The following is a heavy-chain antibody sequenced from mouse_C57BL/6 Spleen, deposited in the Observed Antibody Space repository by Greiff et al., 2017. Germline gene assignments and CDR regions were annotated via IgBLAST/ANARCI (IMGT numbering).Heavy chain of an antibody. J-gene: IGHJ3*01. Sequence: EVKLVESGPGMVKPSQSLSLTCTVTGYSITSGYDWHWIRHFPGNKLEWMGYISYSGSTNYNPSLKSRISITHDTSKNHFFLKLNSVTTEDTATYYCARGDYGSPPFAYWGQGTLVTVSA. CDR3: ARGDYGSPPFAY. CDR2: ISYSGST. V-gene: IGHV3-1*01. CDR1: GYSITSGYD. D-gene: IGHD1-1*01.